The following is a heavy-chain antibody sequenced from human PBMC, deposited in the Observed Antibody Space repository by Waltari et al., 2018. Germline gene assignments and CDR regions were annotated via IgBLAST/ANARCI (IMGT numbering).Heavy chain of an antibody. CDR1: GGPISTTNYN. CDR2: FFNGGTT. V-gene: IGHV4-39*07. J-gene: IGHJ4*02. Sequence: QVQLQESGPGLVKSSATLSLTCTVSGGPISTTNYNWGWIRQPPGKGLGWIGSFFNGGTTFYNPSLKSRVTISVDRSKNRFSLYLHSVTATDSAVYYCVRGAFESWGQGTLVTVSS. CDR3: VRGAFES.